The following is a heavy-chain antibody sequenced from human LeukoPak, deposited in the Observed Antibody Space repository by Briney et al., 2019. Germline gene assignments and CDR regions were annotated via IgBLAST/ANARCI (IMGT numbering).Heavy chain of an antibody. V-gene: IGHV4-59*01. Sequence: SETLSLTCTVSGGSISSYYWSWIRQPPGKGLEWIGYIYYSGSTNYNPSLKSRGTISVDTSKNQFSLKLSSVTAADTAVYYCARVRPRRYSGYDPAFDIWGQGTMVTVSS. CDR3: ARVRPRRYSGYDPAFDI. CDR2: IYYSGST. CDR1: GGSISSYY. D-gene: IGHD5-12*01. J-gene: IGHJ3*02.